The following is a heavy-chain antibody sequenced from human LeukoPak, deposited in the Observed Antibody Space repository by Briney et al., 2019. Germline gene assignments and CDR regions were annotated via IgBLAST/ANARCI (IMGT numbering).Heavy chain of an antibody. CDR3: ARGPKNYDYVWGSYRPGP. D-gene: IGHD3-16*02. Sequence: GGSLRLSCAASGFTFSIYSMNWVRQAPGKGLEWVSYISSSSSTIYYADSVKGRFTISRDNAKNSLYLQMNSLRAEDTAVYYCARGPKNYDYVWGSYRPGPWGQGTLVTVSS. J-gene: IGHJ5*02. CDR2: ISSSSSTI. CDR1: GFTFSIYS. V-gene: IGHV3-48*01.